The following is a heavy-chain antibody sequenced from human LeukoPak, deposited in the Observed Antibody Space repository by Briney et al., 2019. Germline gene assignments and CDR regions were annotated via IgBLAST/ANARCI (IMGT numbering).Heavy chain of an antibody. V-gene: IGHV3-48*03. CDR2: ISSSGSTI. D-gene: IGHD3-22*01. CDR1: GFTFSSYE. Sequence: GGSLTLSCAASGFTFSSYEMNWVRQAPGKGLEWVSCISSSGSTIYYADSVKGRFTISRDNAKNSLYLQMNSLRAEDTAVYYCARGMTYYYDSSGYWGDYWGQGTLVTVSS. J-gene: IGHJ4*02. CDR3: ARGMTYYYDSSGYWGDY.